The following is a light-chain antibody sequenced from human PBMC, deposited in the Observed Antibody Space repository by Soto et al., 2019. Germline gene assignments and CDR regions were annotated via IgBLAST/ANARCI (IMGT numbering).Light chain of an antibody. Sequence: QSVLTQPPSESGAPGQRVTISCTGSSSNIGAGYDLHWYQQLPGTAPKLLIYGNSNRPSGVPDRFSGSKSGTSASLAITGLQAEDEADYYCQSYDSSLSAYVFGTGTKVTVL. CDR1: SSNIGAGYD. J-gene: IGLJ1*01. CDR2: GNS. CDR3: QSYDSSLSAYV. V-gene: IGLV1-40*01.